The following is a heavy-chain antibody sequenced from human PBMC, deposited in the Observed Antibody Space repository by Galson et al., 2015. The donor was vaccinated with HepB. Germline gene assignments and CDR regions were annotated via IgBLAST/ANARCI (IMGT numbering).Heavy chain of an antibody. D-gene: IGHD3-9*01. V-gene: IGHV5-10-1*01. CDR3: ARRGEAVRYFDWLPPSWFDP. CDR2: IDPSDSYT. CDR1: GYSFTSYW. J-gene: IGHJ5*02. Sequence: SGAEVKKPGESLRISCKGSGYSFTSYWISWVRQMPGKGLEWMGRIDPSDSYTNYSPSFQGHVTISADKSISTAYLQWSSLKASDTAMYYCARRGEAVRYFDWLPPSWFDPWGQGTLVTVSS.